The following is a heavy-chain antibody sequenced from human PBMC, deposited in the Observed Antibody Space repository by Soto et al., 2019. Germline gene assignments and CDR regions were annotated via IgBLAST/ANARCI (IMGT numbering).Heavy chain of an antibody. Sequence: GGSLRLSCAASGFTFSSYWMSWVRQAPGKGLEWVANIKQDGSEKYYVDSVKGRFTISRDNAKNSLYLQMNSLRAEDTAVYYCAIEHYGSGSYRHDAFAIWGQGTMVTVSS. V-gene: IGHV3-7*01. J-gene: IGHJ3*02. CDR2: IKQDGSEK. CDR3: AIEHYGSGSYRHDAFAI. CDR1: GFTFSSYW. D-gene: IGHD3-10*01.